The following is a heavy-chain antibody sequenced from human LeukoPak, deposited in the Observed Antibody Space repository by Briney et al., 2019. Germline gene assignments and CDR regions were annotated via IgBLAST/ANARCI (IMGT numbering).Heavy chain of an antibody. D-gene: IGHD5-24*01. CDR1: RGSVSSGNYY. CDR3: ARGGEGYFYVS. CDR2: ISYSGST. V-gene: IGHV4-30-4*01. Sequence: ESGPTLLNPSQTLSLTCTVSRGSVSSGNYYWNWIRQPPGKGLEWIGYISYSGSTHYTPSLKSRVTISKDTSRNQFSLEVASVTAADTAVYYCARGGEGYFYVSWGQGTLVTVSS. J-gene: IGHJ5*02.